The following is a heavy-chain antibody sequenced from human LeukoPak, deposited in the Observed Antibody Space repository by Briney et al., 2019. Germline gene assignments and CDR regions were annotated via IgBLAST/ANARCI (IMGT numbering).Heavy chain of an antibody. CDR2: IYYSGST. CDR1: GGSISSYY. Sequence: PSETLSPTCTVSGGSISSYYWSWIRQPPGKGLEWIGNIYYSGSTNYNPSLKSRVTMSVDTSKNQFSLKLSSVTAADTAVYYCARDHGDYERYYYYYMDVWGKGTTVTISS. V-gene: IGHV4-59*12. J-gene: IGHJ6*03. CDR3: ARDHGDYERYYYYYMDV. D-gene: IGHD4-17*01.